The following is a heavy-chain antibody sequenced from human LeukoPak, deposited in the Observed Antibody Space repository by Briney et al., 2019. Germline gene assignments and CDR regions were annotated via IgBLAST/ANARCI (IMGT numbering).Heavy chain of an antibody. CDR1: GGSFSGYY. V-gene: IGHV4-34*01. CDR2: IDQSGTT. D-gene: IGHD3-10*01. J-gene: IGHJ4*02. Sequence: SETLSLTCVVYGGSFSGYYWSWIRQPPGKGLEWIGEIDQSGTTNYIPSLKSRVSISVDTSKKQFSLTLTSMTAADTAVYYCARVPHYYFGYGYFDSWGQGTLVTVSS. CDR3: ARVPHYYFGYGYFDS.